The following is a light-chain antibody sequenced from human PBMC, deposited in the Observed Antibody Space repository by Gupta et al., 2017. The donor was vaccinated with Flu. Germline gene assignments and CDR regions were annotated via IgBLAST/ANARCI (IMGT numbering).Light chain of an antibody. J-gene: IGLJ3*02. CDR2: DIT. V-gene: IGLV2-11*01. CDR3: CSMTSTNSRV. CDR1: SSDFTSHNS. Sequence: SALTQPRSVSGSPGQSVTISCTGSSSDFTSHNSVSWYQQYPGKGPKLIVYDITKRPAGVPGRFSGSKSGNTVSLTVSGLKEEEEADYYCCSMTSTNSRVFGGGTKLTVL.